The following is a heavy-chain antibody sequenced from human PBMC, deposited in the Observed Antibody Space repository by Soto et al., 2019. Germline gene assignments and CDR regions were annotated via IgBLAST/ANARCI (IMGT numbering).Heavy chain of an antibody. V-gene: IGHV3-23*01. Sequence: EVQLLESGGGLVQPGGSLRLSCAASGFTFSSYAMNWVRQAPGKGLEWVSAISGSGGSTYDADSVKGRFTISRDNSKNTLYLQMNSLRAEDTAIYYCARSRGSVDTALDYWGQGTLVTVSS. D-gene: IGHD5-18*01. J-gene: IGHJ4*02. CDR3: ARSRGSVDTALDY. CDR1: GFTFSSYA. CDR2: ISGSGGST.